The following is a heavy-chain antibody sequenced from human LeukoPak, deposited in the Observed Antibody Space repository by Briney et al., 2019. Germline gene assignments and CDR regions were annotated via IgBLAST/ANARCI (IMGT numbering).Heavy chain of an antibody. D-gene: IGHD4-17*01. V-gene: IGHV4-4*07. CDR1: GGSISTYY. CDR3: AGVQVDNGDLGWFDP. J-gene: IGHJ5*02. CDR2: IYSSGST. Sequence: SETLSLTCTVSGGSISTYYWSWIRQPAGKGLEWIGRIYSSGSTNYNPSLKSRVSMSVDTSKNQFSLKLSSVAAADTAVYYCAGVQVDNGDLGWFDPWGQGTLVTVSS.